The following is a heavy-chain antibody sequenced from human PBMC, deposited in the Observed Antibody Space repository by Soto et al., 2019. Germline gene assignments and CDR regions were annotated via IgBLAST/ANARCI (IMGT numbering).Heavy chain of an antibody. Sequence: GESLKISCKGSGYSFTSYWIGWVRQMPGKGLEWMGIIYPGDSDTRYSPSFQGQVTISADKSISTAYLQWSSLKASDTAMYYCARMPHTTTSYYDYYYGMDVWGQGTTVTVSS. D-gene: IGHD1-26*01. V-gene: IGHV5-51*01. J-gene: IGHJ6*02. CDR3: ARMPHTTTSYYDYYYGMDV. CDR2: IYPGDSDT. CDR1: GYSFTSYW.